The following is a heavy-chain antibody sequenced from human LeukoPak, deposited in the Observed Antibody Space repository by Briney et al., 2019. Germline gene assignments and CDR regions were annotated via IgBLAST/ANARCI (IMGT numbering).Heavy chain of an antibody. Sequence: PGGSLRLSCAASGFTFNHYGMHWVRQAPGKGLEWVAVISYDGRNKHYADSVKGRFTISRDNSKNTTFLQMNTLRAEDTALYYCAKDRDLYGDFVGCDYWGQGTLVTVSS. CDR2: ISYDGRNK. J-gene: IGHJ4*02. CDR1: GFTFNHYG. V-gene: IGHV3-30*18. D-gene: IGHD4-17*01. CDR3: AKDRDLYGDFVGCDY.